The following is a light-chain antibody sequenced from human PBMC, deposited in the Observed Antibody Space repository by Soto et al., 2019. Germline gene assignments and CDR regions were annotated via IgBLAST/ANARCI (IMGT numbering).Light chain of an antibody. CDR1: QSVSSY. Sequence: EIVLTQSPSTLSLSPEERATLSCRASQSVSSYLAWYQQKPVQAPRLLIYDASNRATGIPARFSGSGSGTDFTLTISSLEPEDFAVYYCQQRSNPLTFGGGSKVDIK. V-gene: IGKV3-11*01. J-gene: IGKJ4*01. CDR2: DAS. CDR3: QQRSNPLT.